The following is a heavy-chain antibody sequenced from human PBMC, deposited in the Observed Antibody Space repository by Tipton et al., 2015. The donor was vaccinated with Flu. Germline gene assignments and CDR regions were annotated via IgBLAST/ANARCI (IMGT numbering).Heavy chain of an antibody. V-gene: IGHV5-51*01. CDR3: ARQDSLAWSS. CDR1: GYRFNNYW. Sequence: QSGAEVKKPGESLKISCKASGYRFNNYWIAWVRQTPGKGLEWMGIIFAGDSDVRYSPSFQGQVTISVDRSISTAFLHWSSLKASDSGIYYCARQDSLAWSSWGQGTLVTVSS. D-gene: IGHD2-15*01. J-gene: IGHJ5*02. CDR2: IFAGDSDV.